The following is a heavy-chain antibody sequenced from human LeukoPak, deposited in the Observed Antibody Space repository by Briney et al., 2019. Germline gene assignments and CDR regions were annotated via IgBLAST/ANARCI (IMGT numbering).Heavy chain of an antibody. J-gene: IGHJ4*02. D-gene: IGHD7-27*01. CDR2: IRPDGTDA. V-gene: IGHV3-74*01. CDR1: GFTFSDFW. CDR3: ARDMWGTFDY. Sequence: GGSLRLSCAASGFTFSDFWMHWVRQAPGKGPVWVSRIRPDGTDASYADSVKGRFTISRDNARNTLFLQISSLRDEDTAVYYCARDMWGTFDYWGQGTLVSVSS.